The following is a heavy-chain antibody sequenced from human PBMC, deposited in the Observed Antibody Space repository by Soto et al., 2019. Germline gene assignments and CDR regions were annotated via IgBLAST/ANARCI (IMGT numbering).Heavy chain of an antibody. CDR2: ISYDGSNK. Sequence: GGSLRLACAAAVFTFSSYGMRWVRQAPGKGLEWVAVISYDGSNKYYADSVKGRFTISRDNSKNTLYLQMNSLRAEDTAVYYCEKDRRKLLWFGELFGPFDYWGQGTLVTVSS. D-gene: IGHD3-10*01. CDR1: VFTFSSYG. V-gene: IGHV3-30*18. CDR3: EKDRRKLLWFGELFGPFDY. J-gene: IGHJ4*02.